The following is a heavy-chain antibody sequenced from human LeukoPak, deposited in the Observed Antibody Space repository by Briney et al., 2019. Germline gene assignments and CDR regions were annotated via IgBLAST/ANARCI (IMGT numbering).Heavy chain of an antibody. CDR2: ISDMGRDI. CDR3: AKGLFSAYDKYLDS. J-gene: IGHJ4*02. Sequence: GGSLRLSCAGSGFAFESFTMTWVRQAPGKGLEWVSLISDMGRDINYADSVRGRFTISRDNTKNSLFLQMDSLRVEDTAIYYCAKGLFSAYDKYLDSWGQGTLVTVSS. D-gene: IGHD5-12*01. V-gene: IGHV3-21*04. CDR1: GFAFESFT.